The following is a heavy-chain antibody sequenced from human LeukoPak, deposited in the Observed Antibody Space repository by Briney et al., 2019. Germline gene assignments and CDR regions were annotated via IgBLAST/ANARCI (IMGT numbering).Heavy chain of an antibody. CDR3: ARVALYYYDSGDAFDI. J-gene: IGHJ3*02. CDR2: TIPILGIA. D-gene: IGHD3-22*01. V-gene: IGHV1-69*04. CDR1: GGTFNSYA. Sequence: EASVKVSCKASGGTFNSYAISWVRQAPGQGLEWMGRTIPILGIAHYAQKFQGRVTITADKSTSTAYMELSSLRSEDTAVYYCARVALYYYDSGDAFDIWGQGTMVTVSS.